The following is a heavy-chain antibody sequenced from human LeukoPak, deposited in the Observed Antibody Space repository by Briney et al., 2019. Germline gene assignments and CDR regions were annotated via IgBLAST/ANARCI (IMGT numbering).Heavy chain of an antibody. V-gene: IGHV4-39*02. CDR2: VYYGRSP. J-gene: IGHJ4*02. CDR1: GDSISRSTYY. Sequence: SETLSLTCTVSGDSISRSTYYWAWIRQPPGKGLEWIGSVYYGRSPYFNPPLESRATISVDTSKNHFSLKMSSVTAADTAVYYCARSSGTGTFSYWGQGTLVTVSS. D-gene: IGHD6-25*01. CDR3: ARSSGTGTFSY.